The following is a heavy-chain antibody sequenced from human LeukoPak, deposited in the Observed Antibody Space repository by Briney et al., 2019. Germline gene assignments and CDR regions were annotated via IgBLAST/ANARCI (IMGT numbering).Heavy chain of an antibody. Sequence: GGSLRLSCAASGFTFSSYWMNWVRQAPGKGLEWVSGINWNGGSTGYADSVKGRFTISRDNAKNSLYLQMNSLRAEDTALYHCARLSGYCSSTSCLWFDPWGQGTLVTVSS. CDR1: GFTFSSYW. D-gene: IGHD2-2*01. CDR2: INWNGGST. J-gene: IGHJ5*02. V-gene: IGHV3-20*01. CDR3: ARLSGYCSSTSCLWFDP.